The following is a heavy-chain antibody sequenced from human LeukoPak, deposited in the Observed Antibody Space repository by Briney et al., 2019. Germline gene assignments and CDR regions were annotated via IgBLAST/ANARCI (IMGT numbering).Heavy chain of an antibody. CDR3: ARDYCSSTSCCFDY. CDR2: INHSGST. V-gene: IGHV4-34*01. J-gene: IGHJ4*02. D-gene: IGHD2-2*01. Sequence: PSETLSLTCAVYGGSFSGYYWSWIRQPPGKGLEWIGEINHSGSTNYNPSLKSRVTISVDTSKNQFSLKLSSVTAAGTAVYYCARDYCSSTSCCFDYWGQGTLVTVSS. CDR1: GGSFSGYY.